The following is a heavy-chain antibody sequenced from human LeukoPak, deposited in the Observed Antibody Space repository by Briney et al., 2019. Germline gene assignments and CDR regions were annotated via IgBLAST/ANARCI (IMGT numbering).Heavy chain of an antibody. CDR3: ARDRYGDYSGWYFDL. V-gene: IGHV1-69*04. CDR1: GGTFSSYP. D-gene: IGHD4-17*01. CDR2: IIPILGIA. J-gene: IGHJ2*01. Sequence: SVNVSCKASGGTFSSYPISWVRPAPGQGLEWMGRIIPILGIANYAQKFQGRVTITADKSTSTAYMELSSLRSEDTAVYYCARDRYGDYSGWYFDLWGRGTLVTVSS.